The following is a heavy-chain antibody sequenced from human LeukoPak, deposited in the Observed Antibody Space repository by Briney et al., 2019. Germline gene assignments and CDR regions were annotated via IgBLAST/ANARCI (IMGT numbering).Heavy chain of an antibody. CDR3: ATAVKNTVTTYYFDY. J-gene: IGHJ4*02. CDR1: GYTFTNYA. D-gene: IGHD4-11*01. CDR2: INAGNGNT. Sequence: ASVKVSCKASGYTFTNYAMHWVRQAPGQRLEWMGWINAGNGNTKYSQKFQGRVTMTEDTSTDTAYMELSSLRSEDTAVYYCATAVKNTVTTYYFDYWGQGTLVTVSS. V-gene: IGHV1-3*01.